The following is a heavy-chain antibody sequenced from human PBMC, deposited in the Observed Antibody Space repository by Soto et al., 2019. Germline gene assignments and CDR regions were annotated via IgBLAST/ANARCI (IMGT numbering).Heavy chain of an antibody. CDR3: ARGGLAGSGSHSWFDP. Sequence: EVQLVESGGGLVQPGGSLRLSCAASGFTLSSYWMHWVRQAPGKGLVWVSRINSDGSSTNYADSVKGRFTISRDNAKNTLYLQMNSLRAEDTAVYYCARGGLAGSGSHSWFDPWGQGTLVTVSS. V-gene: IGHV3-74*01. CDR2: INSDGSST. D-gene: IGHD3-10*01. J-gene: IGHJ5*02. CDR1: GFTLSSYW.